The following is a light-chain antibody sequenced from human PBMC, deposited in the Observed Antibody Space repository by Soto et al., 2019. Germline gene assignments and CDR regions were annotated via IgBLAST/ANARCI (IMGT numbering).Light chain of an antibody. V-gene: IGLV1-36*01. CDR2: YDD. J-gene: IGLJ3*02. Sequence: QPVLTQPPSVSEAPRQRVTISCSGSSSNIGNNAVNWYQQLPGKAPRLLIYYDDLRPSGVSDRFSGSKSGTSASLAISGLQSEDEADYYCAAWDDSLNGPVFGGGTKVTVL. CDR1: SSNIGNNA. CDR3: AAWDDSLNGPV.